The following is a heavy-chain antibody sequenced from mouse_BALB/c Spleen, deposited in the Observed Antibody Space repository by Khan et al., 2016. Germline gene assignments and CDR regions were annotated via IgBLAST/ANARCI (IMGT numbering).Heavy chain of an antibody. J-gene: IGHJ1*01. V-gene: IGHV11-2*02. Sequence: EVQLLETGGGLVQPGGSRGLSCEGSGFTFSGFWMSWVRQTPGKTLEWIGDINSDGSAINYAPSIKDRFTIFSDNDKNTLYLQMNNVRSEDTATYFCLRWGGWNFDVWGAGTTGTVSS. CDR1: GFTFSGFW. CDR3: LRWGGWNFDV. CDR2: INSDGSAI.